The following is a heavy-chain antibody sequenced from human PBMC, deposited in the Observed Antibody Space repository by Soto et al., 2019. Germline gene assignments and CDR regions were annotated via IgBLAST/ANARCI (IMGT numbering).Heavy chain of an antibody. V-gene: IGHV3-53*05. D-gene: IGHD3-9*01. CDR3: ARDLRILRNFDWSHEYFHH. CDR1: GLLVSNNY. Sequence: GWSLRLFCAASGLLVSNNYMSWVRQAPGKGLEWVSIMYSGGTTYYADSVEGRFTMSRDNSQDTLYLHMNSLRAEDAAVYYCARDLRILRNFDWSHEYFHHWGQVPQATVSS. J-gene: IGHJ1*01. CDR2: MYSGGTT.